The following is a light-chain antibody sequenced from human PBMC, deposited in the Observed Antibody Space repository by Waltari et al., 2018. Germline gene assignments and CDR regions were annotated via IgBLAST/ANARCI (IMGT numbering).Light chain of an antibody. Sequence: QSALTQPASVSGSPGQSITIACTGTSRDVGGYNYVSWYQQHPGKAPKLMIYDVSNRPSGVSTRFSGSKSGNTASLTISGLQAEDEADYYCSSYTSSSNVVFGGGTKLTVL. CDR1: SRDVGGYNY. CDR3: SSYTSSSNVV. CDR2: DVS. J-gene: IGLJ2*01. V-gene: IGLV2-14*01.